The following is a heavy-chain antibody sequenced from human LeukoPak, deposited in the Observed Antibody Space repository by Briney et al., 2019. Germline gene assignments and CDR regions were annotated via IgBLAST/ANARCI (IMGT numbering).Heavy chain of an antibody. CDR3: ARDRREGDYDFWCGYSDRGRYCYMDV. Sequence: GGSLRLSCAASGFTFSSNYMSWVRQAPGKGLEWVSAIYSGGSTYYADSVKGRFTISRDNSKNTLYLQMNSLRAEDTAVYYCARDRREGDYDFWCGYSDRGRYCYMDVWGKGTTVTVSS. CDR1: GFTFSSNY. V-gene: IGHV3-53*01. CDR2: IYSGGST. D-gene: IGHD3-3*01. J-gene: IGHJ6*03.